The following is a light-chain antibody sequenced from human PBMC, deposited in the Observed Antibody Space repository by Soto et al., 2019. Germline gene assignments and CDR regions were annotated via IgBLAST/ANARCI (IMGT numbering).Light chain of an antibody. Sequence: EVVMTQSPGTRSVSPGERVTLSCRASQSVSSNLVWYQQKPGQAPRLLIYGASTRATGIPARFSGSGSGTEFTLTISSLQSEDFAVYYCQQNNNWPYTFGQGTKLEIK. J-gene: IGKJ2*01. CDR3: QQNNNWPYT. CDR2: GAS. V-gene: IGKV3-15*01. CDR1: QSVSSN.